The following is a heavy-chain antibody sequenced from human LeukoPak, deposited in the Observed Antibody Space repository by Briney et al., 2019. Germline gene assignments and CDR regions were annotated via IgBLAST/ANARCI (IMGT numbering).Heavy chain of an antibody. J-gene: IGHJ4*02. CDR3: AKSYYYHSGSFDY. V-gene: IGHV3-30*18. CDR2: FSSDGRST. Sequence: GGSLRLSCAGSGFTFSTFNMHWVRQAPGKGLEWVAVFSSDGRSTFYAENVQGRFTLSRDNSKNTLSLQMNSLRAEDTAVYYCAKSYYYHSGSFDYWGQGTLVTVSS. D-gene: IGHD3-10*01. CDR1: GFTFSTFN.